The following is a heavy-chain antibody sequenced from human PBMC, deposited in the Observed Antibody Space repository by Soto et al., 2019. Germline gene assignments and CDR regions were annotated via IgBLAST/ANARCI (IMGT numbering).Heavy chain of an antibody. V-gene: IGHV3-23*01. CDR1: GFTFNNYA. CDR2: ISGSGGST. CDR3: ARYFYDSGGYYSIFDY. Sequence: GGSLRLSCAASGFTFNNYAMTWVRQAPGKGLEWVSGISGSGGSTWYADSVKGRLTISRDSSKNTLYLQMDSLTADDTAVYYCARYFYDSGGYYSIFDYWGQGTLVTVPQ. J-gene: IGHJ4*02. D-gene: IGHD3-22*01.